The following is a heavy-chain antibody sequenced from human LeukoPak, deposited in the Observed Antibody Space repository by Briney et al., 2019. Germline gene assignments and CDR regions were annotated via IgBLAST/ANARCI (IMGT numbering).Heavy chain of an antibody. J-gene: IGHJ5*02. CDR2: INHSGST. D-gene: IGHD4-23*01. V-gene: IGHV4-34*01. Sequence: SETLSLTCTVSGGSISSYYWSWIRQPPGKGLEWIGEINHSGSTNYNPSLKSRVTISVDTSKNQFSLKLSSVTAADTAVYYCARARWIRWFDPWGQGTLVTVSS. CDR1: GGSISSYY. CDR3: ARARWIRWFDP.